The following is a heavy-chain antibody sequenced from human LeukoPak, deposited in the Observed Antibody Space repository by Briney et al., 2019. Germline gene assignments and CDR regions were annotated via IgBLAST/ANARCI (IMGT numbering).Heavy chain of an antibody. D-gene: IGHD2-2*01. Sequence: GASVKVSCKASGSTFPTSAMMWVRQARGQRLEWIGWIVVGSSNTNYAQKFQERATITRDMSTSTAYMELSSLRSEDTAVYYCAADIVVGPAAMRDDAFDIWGQGTMVTVSS. J-gene: IGHJ3*02. CDR1: GSTFPTSA. CDR3: AADIVVGPAAMRDDAFDI. CDR2: IVVGSSNT. V-gene: IGHV1-58*02.